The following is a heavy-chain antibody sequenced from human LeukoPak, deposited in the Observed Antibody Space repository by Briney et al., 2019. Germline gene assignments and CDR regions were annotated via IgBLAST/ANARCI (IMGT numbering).Heavy chain of an antibody. CDR3: ARDLPPKWFGEYRGAFDI. Sequence: PSETLSLTCTVSGGSISSSSYYWGWIRQPPGKGLEWIGSIYYSGSTYYNPSLKSRVTISVDTSKNQFSLKLSSVTAADTAVYYCARDLPPKWFGEYRGAFDIWGQGTMVTVSS. J-gene: IGHJ3*02. CDR1: GGSISSSSYY. CDR2: IYYSGST. D-gene: IGHD3-10*01. V-gene: IGHV4-39*07.